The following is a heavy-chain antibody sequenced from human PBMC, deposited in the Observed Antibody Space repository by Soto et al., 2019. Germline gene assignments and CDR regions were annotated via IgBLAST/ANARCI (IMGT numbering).Heavy chain of an antibody. D-gene: IGHD1-26*01. CDR3: TTDPSGSCANYYYYGMDV. J-gene: IGHJ6*02. CDR1: GFTFSNAW. CDR2: IKSKTDGGTT. Sequence: GGSLRLSCAASGFTFSNAWMSWVRQAPGKGLEWVGRIKSKTDGGTTDYAAPVKGRFTISRDDSKNTLYLQMNSLKTEDTAVYYCTTDPSGSCANYYYYGMDVWGQGTTVTVSS. V-gene: IGHV3-15*01.